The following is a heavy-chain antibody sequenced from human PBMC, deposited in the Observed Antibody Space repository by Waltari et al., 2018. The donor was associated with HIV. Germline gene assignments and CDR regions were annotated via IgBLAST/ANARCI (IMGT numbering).Heavy chain of an antibody. CDR3: ARSITMIVVLIAWGYGMDV. D-gene: IGHD3-22*01. CDR2: INPNSGGT. Sequence: QVQLVQSGAEVKKPGTSVKVSCKASRYTFTGYYMHWVRQAPGQGLEWMGWINPNSGGTKEAQKFQDRGTMTRDTSISTAYMELSRLRSDDTAVYYCARSITMIVVLIAWGYGMDVWGQGTTVTVSS. J-gene: IGHJ6*02. CDR1: RYTFTGYY. V-gene: IGHV1-2*02.